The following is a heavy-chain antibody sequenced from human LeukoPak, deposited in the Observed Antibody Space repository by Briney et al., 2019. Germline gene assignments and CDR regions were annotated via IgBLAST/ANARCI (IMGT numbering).Heavy chain of an antibody. V-gene: IGHV4-59*01. Sequence: SETLSLTCTVSGGSISSYYWSWTRQPPGEGLEWIGYIYYSGSTNYNPSLKSRVTISVDTSKNQFSLKLSSVTAADTAVYYCARDRAEYYDSSGYDAFDIWGQGTMVTVSS. CDR2: IYYSGST. J-gene: IGHJ3*02. D-gene: IGHD3-22*01. CDR3: ARDRAEYYDSSGYDAFDI. CDR1: GGSISSYY.